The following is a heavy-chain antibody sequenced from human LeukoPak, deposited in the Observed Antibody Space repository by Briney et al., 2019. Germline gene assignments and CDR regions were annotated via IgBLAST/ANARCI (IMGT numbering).Heavy chain of an antibody. CDR3: AAVEYTSVDY. D-gene: IGHD6-6*01. J-gene: IGHJ4*02. CDR1: GFTFSNFE. Sequence: GGSLRLSCAASGFTFSNFEINWVRQAPGKGLEWVSYVSGRGTTKYYTGPVEGRFTISRDNAKNSVYLQMNSLRVEDTAVYYCAAVEYTSVDYWGQGTLVTVSS. V-gene: IGHV3-48*03. CDR2: VSGRGTTK.